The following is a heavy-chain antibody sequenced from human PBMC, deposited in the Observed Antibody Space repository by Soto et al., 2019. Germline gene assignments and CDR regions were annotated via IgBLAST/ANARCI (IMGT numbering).Heavy chain of an antibody. D-gene: IGHD2-2*01. Sequence: GASVKVSCKTSGYTFTSYDINWVRQATGQGLEWMGWMNPNSGNTGYAPKLQGRVTMTRDTSITTAYMELSSLRSEDTAVYYCAREISISPIPDTFDIWGQGTMVTVSS. CDR3: AREISISPIPDTFDI. CDR1: GYTFTSYD. J-gene: IGHJ3*02. V-gene: IGHV1-8*01. CDR2: MNPNSGNT.